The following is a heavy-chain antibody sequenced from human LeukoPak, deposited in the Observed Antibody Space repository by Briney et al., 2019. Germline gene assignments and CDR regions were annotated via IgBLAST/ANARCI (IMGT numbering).Heavy chain of an antibody. D-gene: IGHD3-10*01. CDR1: GGTFSSYA. J-gene: IGHJ6*03. Sequence: AAVKVSCKASGGTFSSYAISWVRQAPGQGLEWMGGIIPIFGTANYAQKFQGRVTITADKSPRTAYMELRSLRSDDTAVYYCAREGFGELSRYYYYYYMVVWGKGTTVTISS. CDR3: AREGFGELSRYYYYYYMVV. V-gene: IGHV1-69*06. CDR2: IIPIFGTA.